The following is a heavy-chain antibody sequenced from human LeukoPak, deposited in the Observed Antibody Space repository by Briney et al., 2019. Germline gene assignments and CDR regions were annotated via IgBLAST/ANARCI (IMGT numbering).Heavy chain of an antibody. D-gene: IGHD2-2*01. Sequence: ASVKVSCKASGYTFTSYGISWVRQAPGQGLEWMGWISAYNGNTNYAQKLQGGVTMTTDTSTSTAYMELRSLRSDDTAVYYCARDGIVVVPAATWNDYWGQGTLVTVSS. CDR3: ARDGIVVVPAATWNDY. V-gene: IGHV1-18*01. CDR1: GYTFTSYG. CDR2: ISAYNGNT. J-gene: IGHJ4*02.